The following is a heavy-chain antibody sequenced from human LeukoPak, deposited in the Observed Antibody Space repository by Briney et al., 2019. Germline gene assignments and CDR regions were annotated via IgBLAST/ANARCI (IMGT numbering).Heavy chain of an antibody. J-gene: IGHJ4*02. CDR2: IYYSGRT. CDR3: ARFMVRGVITDYFDY. D-gene: IGHD3-10*01. V-gene: IGHV4-59*01. CDR1: GGSISSYY. Sequence: SETLSLTCTVSGGSISSYYWSWIRQPPGKGLEWIGYIYYSGRTNYNPSLKSRVTISVDTSKNQFSLKLSSVTAADTAVYYCARFMVRGVITDYFDYWGQGTLVTVSS.